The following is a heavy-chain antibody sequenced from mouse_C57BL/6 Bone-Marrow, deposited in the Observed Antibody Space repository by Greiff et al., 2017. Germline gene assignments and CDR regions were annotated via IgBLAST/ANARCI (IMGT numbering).Heavy chain of an antibody. Sequence: VQLQQSGAELVRPGASVTLSCKASGYTFTDYEMHWVKQTPVHGLEWIGAIDPETGGTAYNQKFKGKAILTADKSSSTAYMALRSLTSEDSAVYYCTRDGGWLRIYYAMDYWGQGTSVTVSS. J-gene: IGHJ4*01. CDR3: TRDGGWLRIYYAMDY. V-gene: IGHV1-15*01. D-gene: IGHD2-3*01. CDR2: IDPETGGT. CDR1: GYTFTDYE.